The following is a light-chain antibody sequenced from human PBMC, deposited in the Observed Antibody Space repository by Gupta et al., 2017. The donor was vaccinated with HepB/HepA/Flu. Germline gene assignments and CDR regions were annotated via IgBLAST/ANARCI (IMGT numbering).Light chain of an antibody. J-gene: IGKJ1*01. CDR1: QNTGYW. V-gene: IGKV1-5*03. CDR3: QHENNSPWT. Sequence: DIQMTQSPSTLSASVGDRVTITCRASQNTGYWLAWFQQKPGKAPNLLISKTSTVESGVPSRFSGSGSGTEFTLTISSLQPDDFATYYCQHENNSPWTFGQGTKVEIK. CDR2: KTS.